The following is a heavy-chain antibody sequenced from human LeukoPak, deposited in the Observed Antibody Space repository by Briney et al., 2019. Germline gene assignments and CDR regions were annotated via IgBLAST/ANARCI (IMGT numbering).Heavy chain of an antibody. CDR3: ARGGVVVTDTLNDY. V-gene: IGHV3-21*01. D-gene: IGHD2-21*02. CDR1: GFTVSSNY. Sequence: GGSLRLSCAASGFTVSSNYMSWVRQAPGKGLEWVSSISGSSSYIYYADSVKGRFTISRDNAKNSLYLQMNSLRAEDTAVYYCARGGVVVTDTLNDYWGQGTLVTVSS. J-gene: IGHJ4*02. CDR2: ISGSSSYI.